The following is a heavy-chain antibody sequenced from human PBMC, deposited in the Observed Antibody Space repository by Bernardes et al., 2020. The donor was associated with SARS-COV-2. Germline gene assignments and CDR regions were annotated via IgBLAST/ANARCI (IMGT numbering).Heavy chain of an antibody. CDR3: ARSGTTVTTSTDY. J-gene: IGHJ4*02. CDR2: IIPIFGTA. D-gene: IGHD4-17*01. Sequence: VKVSCKASGGTFSSYALSWVRQAPGPGLEWLGGIIPIFGTANYAQKFQGRVTITADESTSTAYMELSSLRSEDTAVYYCARSGTTVTTSTDYWGQGTLVTVSA. CDR1: GGTFSSYA. V-gene: IGHV1-69*01.